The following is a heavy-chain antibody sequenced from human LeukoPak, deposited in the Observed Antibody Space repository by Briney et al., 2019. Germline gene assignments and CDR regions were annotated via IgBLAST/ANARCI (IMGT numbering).Heavy chain of an antibody. D-gene: IGHD3-22*01. CDR3: ARTDYFDSSGYKYYFDY. V-gene: IGHV4-38-2*02. CDR2: IYHSGTT. CDR1: GYSISSGYY. Sequence: SETLSLTCTVSGYSISSGYYWGWIRQSPGKGLELIGSIYHSGTTYYNPSLKSRVTISVDTSKNQFSLKLSPVTAADTAVYYCARTDYFDSSGYKYYFDYWGPGTLVTVSS. J-gene: IGHJ4*02.